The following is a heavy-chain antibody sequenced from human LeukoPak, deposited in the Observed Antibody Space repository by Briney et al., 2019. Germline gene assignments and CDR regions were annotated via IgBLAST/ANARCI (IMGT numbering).Heavy chain of an antibody. CDR1: GGSISSGSYY. J-gene: IGHJ5*02. Sequence: SETLSLTCTVSGGSISSGSYYWSWIRQPAGKGLEWIGRIYTSGSTNYNPSLKSRVTISVDTSKNQFSLKLSSVTAADTAVYYCARDSPRVYYGSGSYYNGGWFDPWGQGTLVTVSS. CDR3: ARDSPRVYYGSGSYYNGGWFDP. D-gene: IGHD3-10*01. CDR2: IYTSGST. V-gene: IGHV4-61*02.